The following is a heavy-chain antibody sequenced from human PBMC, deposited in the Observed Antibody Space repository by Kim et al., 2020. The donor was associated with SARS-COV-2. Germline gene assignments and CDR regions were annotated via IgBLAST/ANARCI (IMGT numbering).Heavy chain of an antibody. CDR3: ASRGAEEAWGYYFDY. V-gene: IGHV1-69*01. Sequence: QKFQGRVTITADESTSTAYMELSSLRSEDTAVYYCASRGAEEAWGYYFDYWGQGTLVTVSS. D-gene: IGHD3-16*01. J-gene: IGHJ4*02.